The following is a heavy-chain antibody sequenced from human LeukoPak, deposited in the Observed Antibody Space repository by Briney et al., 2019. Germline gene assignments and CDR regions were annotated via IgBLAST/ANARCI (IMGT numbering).Heavy chain of an antibody. CDR3: AREGFSPLYNWNACYFDY. J-gene: IGHJ4*02. D-gene: IGHD1-20*01. CDR2: IYYSGST. V-gene: IGHV4-30-4*01. CDR1: GGSISSGDYY. Sequence: PSETLSLTCTVSGGSISSGDYYWSWIRQPPGKGLEWIGYIYYSGSTYYNPSLKSRVTISVDTSKDQFSLKLSSVTAADTAVYYCAREGFSPLYNWNACYFDYWGQGTLVTVSS.